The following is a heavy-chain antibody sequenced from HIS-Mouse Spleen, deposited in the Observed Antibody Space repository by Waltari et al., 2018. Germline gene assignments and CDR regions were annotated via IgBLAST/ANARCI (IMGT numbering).Heavy chain of an antibody. CDR2: INHSGST. CDR3: ARGRFHSWNDAFDI. CDR1: GGSFSGYY. Sequence: QMQLQQWGAGLLKPSETLSLTCAVYGGSFSGYYWSWIRQPPGKGLEWIGEINHSGSTNYNPSLKSRVTISVDTSKNQFSLKLSSVTAADTAVYYCARGRFHSWNDAFDIWGQGTMVTVSS. V-gene: IGHV4-34*01. D-gene: IGHD1-1*01. J-gene: IGHJ3*02.